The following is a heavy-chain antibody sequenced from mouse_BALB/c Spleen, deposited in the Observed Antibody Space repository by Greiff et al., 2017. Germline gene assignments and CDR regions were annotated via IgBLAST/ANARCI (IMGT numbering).Heavy chain of an antibody. D-gene: IGHD4-1*01. CDR2: IYPSDSYT. CDR1: GYTFTSYW. J-gene: IGHJ2*01. CDR3: TRSNWYYLDY. V-gene: IGHV1-69*02. Sequence: QVQLQQPGAELVRPGASVKLSCKASGYTFTSYWINWVKQRPGQGLEWIGNIYPSDSYTNYNQKFKDKATLTVDKSSSTAYMQLSSPTSEDSAVYYCTRSNWYYLDYWGQGTTLTVSS.